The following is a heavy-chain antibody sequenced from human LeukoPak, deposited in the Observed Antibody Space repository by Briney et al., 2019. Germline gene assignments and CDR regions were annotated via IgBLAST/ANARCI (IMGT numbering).Heavy chain of an antibody. Sequence: SETLSLTCTVSGGSISSYYWSWIRQPPGKGLEWIGYIYYSGTTNYNPSLRSRVTISVDTSKNQFSLKLSSVTAADTAVYYCARGVYIAAAQYAYWGQGTLVTVSS. CDR3: ARGVYIAAAQYAY. CDR1: GGSISSYY. CDR2: IYYSGTT. J-gene: IGHJ4*02. D-gene: IGHD6-13*01. V-gene: IGHV4-59*01.